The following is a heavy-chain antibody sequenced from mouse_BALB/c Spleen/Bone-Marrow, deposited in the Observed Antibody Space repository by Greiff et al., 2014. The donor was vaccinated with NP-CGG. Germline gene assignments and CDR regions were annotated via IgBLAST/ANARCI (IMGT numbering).Heavy chain of an antibody. CDR1: GYSITSGYG. CDR3: AREDRYEAYFPY. Sequence: EVKLMESGPDLVKPSQSLSLTCTVTGYSITSGYGWHWIRQFPGNKLEWMAYIHYSGSTNYNPSLKGRFSITRDTSKNQFFLQLNSVTTEDTATYYCAREDRYEAYFPYWGQGTLFTVSA. D-gene: IGHD2-14*01. CDR2: IHYSGST. J-gene: IGHJ3*01. V-gene: IGHV3-1*02.